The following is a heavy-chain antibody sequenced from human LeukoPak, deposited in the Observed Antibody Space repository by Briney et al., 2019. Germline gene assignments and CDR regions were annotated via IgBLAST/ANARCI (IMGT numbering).Heavy chain of an antibody. J-gene: IGHJ3*02. D-gene: IGHD3-9*01. CDR2: ISYDGSNK. Sequence: GGSLRLSCAASGXTFSSYGMHWVRQAPGKGLEWVAVISYDGSNKYYADSVKGRFTISRDNSKNTLYLQMNSLRAEDTAVYYCAKGPLTGYYTLDAFDIWGQGTMVTVSS. CDR3: AKGPLTGYYTLDAFDI. CDR1: GXTFSSYG. V-gene: IGHV3-30*18.